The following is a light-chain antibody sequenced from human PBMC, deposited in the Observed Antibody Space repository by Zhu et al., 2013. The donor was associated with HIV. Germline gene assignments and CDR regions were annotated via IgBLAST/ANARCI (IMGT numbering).Light chain of an antibody. V-gene: IGKV1-39*01. J-gene: IGKJ2*01. Sequence: DIQMTQSPSSLSASVGDRVTITCQASQDINNYLNWYQQKPGKAPNLLIYDASSLETGVPSRFSGSGSGTDFTLTISSLQPEDFATYYCQQSYSTPYTFGQGTKLEIK. CDR3: QQSYSTPYT. CDR1: QDINNY. CDR2: DAS.